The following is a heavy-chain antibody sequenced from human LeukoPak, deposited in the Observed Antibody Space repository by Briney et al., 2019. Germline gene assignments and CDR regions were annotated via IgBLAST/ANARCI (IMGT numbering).Heavy chain of an antibody. CDR1: GYTFTSYD. Sequence: ASVKVSCKASGYTFTSYDINWVRQATGQGLEWMGWMNPNSGNTGYAQKFQGRVTITADKSTSTAYMELSSLRSEDTAVYYCARGPPYCGGDCSLGYWGQGTLVTVSS. V-gene: IGHV1-8*01. J-gene: IGHJ4*02. CDR3: ARGPPYCGGDCSLGY. D-gene: IGHD2-21*02. CDR2: MNPNSGNT.